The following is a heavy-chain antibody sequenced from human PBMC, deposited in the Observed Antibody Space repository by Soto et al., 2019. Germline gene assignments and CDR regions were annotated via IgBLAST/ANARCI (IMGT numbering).Heavy chain of an antibody. CDR2: IYYSGST. CDR3: ARGLSSRGYSYGYPYNWFDP. D-gene: IGHD5-18*01. CDR1: GGSISSYY. J-gene: IGHJ5*02. V-gene: IGHV4-59*01. Sequence: PSETLSLTCTVSGGSISSYYWSWIRQPPGKGLEWIGYIYYSGSTNYNPSLKSRVTISVDTSKNQFSPKLSSVTAADTAVYYCARGLSSRGYSYGYPYNWFDPWGQGTLVTVSS.